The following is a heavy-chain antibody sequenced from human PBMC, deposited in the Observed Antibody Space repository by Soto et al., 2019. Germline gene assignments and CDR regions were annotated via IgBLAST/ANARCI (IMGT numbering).Heavy chain of an antibody. D-gene: IGHD6-13*01. CDR1: GGSINSNNYY. V-gene: IGHV4-39*01. J-gene: IGHJ6*02. CDR2: IYYSGST. Sequence: PSETLSLTCTVSGGSINSNNYYWGWIRQPPGKGLEWIGSIYYSGSTYYNPSLKSRVTISVDTSKNQFSLKLSSVTAADTAVYYCARSRIARRRSMDVWGQGTTVTVSS. CDR3: ARSRIARRRSMDV.